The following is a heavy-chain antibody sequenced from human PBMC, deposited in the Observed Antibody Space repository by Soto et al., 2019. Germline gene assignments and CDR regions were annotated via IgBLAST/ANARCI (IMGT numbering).Heavy chain of an antibody. CDR1: GFTFRSYA. CDR2: ISGSGGST. V-gene: IGHV3-23*01. CDR3: AKDRSALDIVVVPAAMSWFDP. D-gene: IGHD2-2*03. J-gene: IGHJ5*02. Sequence: GGSLRLSCAASGFTFRSYAMSWVRQKPGKGLEWVSAISGSGGSTYYADSVKGRFTISRDNSKNTLYLQMNSLRAEDTAVYYCAKDRSALDIVVVPAAMSWFDPWGQGTLVTVSS.